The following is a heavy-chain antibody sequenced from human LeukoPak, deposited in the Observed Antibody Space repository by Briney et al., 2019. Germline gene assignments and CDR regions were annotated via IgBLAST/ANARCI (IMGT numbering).Heavy chain of an antibody. J-gene: IGHJ3*02. V-gene: IGHV4-59*12. CDR1: GGSISSYY. CDR3: ARRSAAKDAFDI. Sequence: SETLSLTCTVSGGSISSYYWSWIRQPPGKGLEWVGYIYYSGSTNYNPSLKSRVTISVDTSKNQFSLKLSSVTAADTAVYYCARRSAAKDAFDIWGQGTMVTVSS. CDR2: IYYSGST. D-gene: IGHD6-25*01.